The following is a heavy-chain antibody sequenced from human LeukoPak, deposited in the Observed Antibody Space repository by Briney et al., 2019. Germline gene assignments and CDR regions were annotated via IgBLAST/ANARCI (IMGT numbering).Heavy chain of an antibody. V-gene: IGHV4-38-2*01. CDR2: IYHSGST. J-gene: IGHJ4*02. CDR1: GYSISSGYY. D-gene: IGHD6-19*01. Sequence: SETLSLTCAVSGYSISSGYYWGWIRQPPGKGLEWIGSIYHSGSTYYNPSLKSRVTISVDTSKNQFSLKLSSVTAADTAVYYCARGELVDSSGWYGSYWGQGTLVTVSS. CDR3: ARGELVDSSGWYGSY.